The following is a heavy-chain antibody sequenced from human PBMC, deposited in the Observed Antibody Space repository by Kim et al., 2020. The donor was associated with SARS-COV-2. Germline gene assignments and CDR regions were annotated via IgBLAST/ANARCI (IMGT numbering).Heavy chain of an antibody. Sequence: PDGSEKYYVDSVKDRFTISRDNARNLLYLQMNTLRAEDTAVYYCAGAGAISGQGTMVTVSS. CDR2: PDGSEK. V-gene: IGHV3-7*01. J-gene: IGHJ3*02. CDR3: AGAGAI. D-gene: IGHD3-10*01.